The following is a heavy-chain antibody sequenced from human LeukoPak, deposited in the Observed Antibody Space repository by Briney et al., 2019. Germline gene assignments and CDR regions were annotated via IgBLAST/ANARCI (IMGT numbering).Heavy chain of an antibody. J-gene: IGHJ3*02. Sequence: KSSQTLSLTCTVSGGTISSESYYWSWIRQPAGKGLEWIGRIYTSGRTNCNPSLKSRVTISVDTSKNPFSLKLNSVTAADMAVYYCARDMTGSGWYDAFDIWGQGTMVAVSS. V-gene: IGHV4-61*02. CDR2: IYTSGRT. CDR3: ARDMTGSGWYDAFDI. D-gene: IGHD6-19*01. CDR1: GGTISSESYY.